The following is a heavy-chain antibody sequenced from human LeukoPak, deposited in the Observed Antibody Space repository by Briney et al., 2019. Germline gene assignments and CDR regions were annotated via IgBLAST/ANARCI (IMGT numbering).Heavy chain of an antibody. D-gene: IGHD3-22*01. CDR3: ARLPDYYDSSGPQGFDP. CDR1: GYSFTSYW. Sequence: GESLKISCKGSGYSFTSYWIGWVRQMPGKGLEWMGIIYPGDSDTRYSPSFQGQVTISADKSISTAYLQWSSLKASDTAMYYCARLPDYYDSSGPQGFDPWGQGTLVTVSS. CDR2: IYPGDSDT. J-gene: IGHJ5*02. V-gene: IGHV5-51*01.